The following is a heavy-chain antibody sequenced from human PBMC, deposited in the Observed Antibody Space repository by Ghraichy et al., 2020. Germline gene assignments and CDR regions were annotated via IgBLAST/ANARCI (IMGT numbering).Heavy chain of an antibody. CDR2: IYSGGST. CDR3: TVGYQLPKNYYYYMDV. D-gene: IGHD2-2*01. V-gene: IGHV3-53*01. Sequence: GGSLRLSCAASGFTVSSNYMSWVRQAPGKGLEWVSVIYSGGSTYYADSVKGRFTISRDNSKNTLYLQMNSLRAEDTAVYYCTVGYQLPKNYYYYMDVWGKGTTVTVSS. CDR1: GFTVSSNY. J-gene: IGHJ6*03.